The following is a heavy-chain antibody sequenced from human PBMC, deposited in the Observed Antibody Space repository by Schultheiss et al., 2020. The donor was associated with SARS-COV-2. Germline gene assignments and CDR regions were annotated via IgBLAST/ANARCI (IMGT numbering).Heavy chain of an antibody. CDR1: AYSISGGYY. Sequence: SETLSLTCVVSAYSISGGYYWGWIRQPPGKGLEWIGSIYYSGNTNYNPSLKSRVTISVDTSKNQVSLKLSSVTAADTAVYYCARWEGGSSEIIWGQGTMVTVSS. CDR2: IYYSGNT. V-gene: IGHV4-38-2*01. CDR3: ARWEGGSSEII. J-gene: IGHJ3*02. D-gene: IGHD3-22*01.